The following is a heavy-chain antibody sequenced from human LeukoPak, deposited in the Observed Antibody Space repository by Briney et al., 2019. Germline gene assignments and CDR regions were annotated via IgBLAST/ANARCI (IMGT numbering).Heavy chain of an antibody. CDR3: ARLRSGSHGVWFDP. CDR2: MHHSGST. Sequence: SETLSLTCTVSGGSISSSSYYWSWIRQPPGKGLEWIGYMHHSGSTKHNPYLKSRVTVSVGTSKNQFSLKLSSVTAADTAVYYCARLRSGSHGVWFDPWGRGTLVTVSS. D-gene: IGHD1-26*01. V-gene: IGHV4-61*05. CDR1: GGSISSSSYY. J-gene: IGHJ5*02.